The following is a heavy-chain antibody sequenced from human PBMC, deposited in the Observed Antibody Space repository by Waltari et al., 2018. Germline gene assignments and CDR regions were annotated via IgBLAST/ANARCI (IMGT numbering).Heavy chain of an antibody. CDR1: GYTFTSYA. CDR2: INAGNGNT. Sequence: QVQLVQSGAEVKKPGASVKVSCKASGYTFTSYAMHWVRQAPGQRLEWMGWINAGNGNTKNSQKFQGRVTITRDTSASTAYMELSSLRSEDTAVYYCARGGRYCSGGSCSVPAFQHWGQGTLVTVSS. CDR3: ARGGRYCSGGSCSVPAFQH. J-gene: IGHJ1*01. V-gene: IGHV1-3*01. D-gene: IGHD2-15*01.